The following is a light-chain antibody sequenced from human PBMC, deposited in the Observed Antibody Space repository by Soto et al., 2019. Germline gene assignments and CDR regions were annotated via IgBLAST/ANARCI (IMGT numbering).Light chain of an antibody. CDR1: NIGTKS. V-gene: IGLV3-21*02. CDR2: DNR. Sequence: SYELTQAPSVSVAPGQTATISCGGNNIGTKSVHWYQQRPGQAPVVVVYDNRDRPSGIPDRFSGSNSGNTATLTINRVVPGDEAAYYCQVWDSGSDHPGVFGGGTKLTVL. CDR3: QVWDSGSDHPGV. J-gene: IGLJ3*02.